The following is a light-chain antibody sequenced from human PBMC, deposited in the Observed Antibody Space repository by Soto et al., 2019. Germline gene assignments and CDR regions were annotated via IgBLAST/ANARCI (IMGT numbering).Light chain of an antibody. V-gene: IGKV3-15*01. CDR1: QRVSSN. CDR3: QQYNSWPSGT. J-gene: IGKJ5*01. Sequence: EIIMTQSPATLSVSPGERATLSCRASQRVSSNLAWYQQKPGQPPRLLIYGASTRATDIPARFSGSGSGTEFTLTISSLQSEDSAVYYCQQYNSWPSGTFGQGTRWRL. CDR2: GAS.